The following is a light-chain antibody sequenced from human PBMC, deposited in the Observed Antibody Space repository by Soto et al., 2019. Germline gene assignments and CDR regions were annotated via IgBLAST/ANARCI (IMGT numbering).Light chain of an antibody. CDR3: QQYDNLPIT. V-gene: IGKV1-33*01. J-gene: IGKJ5*01. Sequence: DLQMTQSPSSLSASVGDRVTITCQASQDISNYLNWYQQKPGKAPKLLIYDASNLETGVPSRFSGSGSGTDFTFTISSPLPEDIATYYCQQYDNLPITFGQGTRLEIK. CDR1: QDISNY. CDR2: DAS.